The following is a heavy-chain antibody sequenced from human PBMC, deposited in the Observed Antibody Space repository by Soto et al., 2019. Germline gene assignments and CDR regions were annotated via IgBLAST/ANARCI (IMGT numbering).Heavy chain of an antibody. V-gene: IGHV3-74*01. D-gene: IGHD3-10*01. Sequence: EVQLVESGGGLVQPGGSLRLSCAASGFTFSSYWMHWVRQAPGKGLVWVSRINSDGSSTNYADSVKGQFTISRDNAKNMLYLQMNSLRAEDTAVYYCGRGASGSYRLDYWGQGTLVTVSS. CDR2: INSDGSST. CDR1: GFTFSSYW. CDR3: GRGASGSYRLDY. J-gene: IGHJ4*02.